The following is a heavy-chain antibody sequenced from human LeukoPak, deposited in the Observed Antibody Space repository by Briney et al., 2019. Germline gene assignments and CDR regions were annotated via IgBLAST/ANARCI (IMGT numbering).Heavy chain of an antibody. D-gene: IGHD6-13*01. CDR2: INSDGSST. Sequence: GGSLRLSCAASGFTVSTYWMHWVRQAPGKGPVWVSRINSDGSSTSYADSVKGRFTISRDNAKNTLYLEMNSLRAEDTAVYYCATLGSGVTATGTSNKFDPWGRGTLVTVSS. CDR1: GFTVSTYW. J-gene: IGHJ5*02. V-gene: IGHV3-74*01. CDR3: ATLGSGVTATGTSNKFDP.